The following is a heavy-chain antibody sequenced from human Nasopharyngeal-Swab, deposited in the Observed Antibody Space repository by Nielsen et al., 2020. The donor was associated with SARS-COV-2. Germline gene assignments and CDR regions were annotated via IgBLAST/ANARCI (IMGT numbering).Heavy chain of an antibody. CDR3: ARDERGVTLDGGYYYYGMDV. CDR2: INTNTGNP. D-gene: IGHD3-10*01. CDR1: GYTFTSYA. Sequence: ASVKVSCKASGYTFTSYAMNWVRQAPGQGLEWRGWINTNTGNPTYAQGFTGRFVFSLDTSVSTAYLQISSLKAEDTAVYYCARDERGVTLDGGYYYYGMDVWGQGTTVTVSS. V-gene: IGHV7-4-1*02. J-gene: IGHJ6*02.